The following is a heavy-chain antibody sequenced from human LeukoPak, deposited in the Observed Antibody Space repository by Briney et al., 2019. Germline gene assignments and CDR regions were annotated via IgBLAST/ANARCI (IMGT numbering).Heavy chain of an antibody. CDR3: AREAARRLADY. D-gene: IGHD6-6*01. Sequence: GGSLRLSCAASGFTFSSYSMNWVRQAPGKGLEWVSSISSSSSYTYYADSVKGRFTISRDNAKNSLYLQMNSLRAEDTAVYYCAREAARRLADYWGQGTLVTVSS. CDR2: ISSSSSYT. CDR1: GFTFSSYS. J-gene: IGHJ4*02. V-gene: IGHV3-21*01.